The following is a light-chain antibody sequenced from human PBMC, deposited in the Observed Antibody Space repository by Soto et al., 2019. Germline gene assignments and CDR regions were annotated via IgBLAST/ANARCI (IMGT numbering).Light chain of an antibody. CDR2: DAA. J-gene: IGKJ4*01. Sequence: EIVLTQSPVTLSLSPGERATLSCRASLSVSTSLDWYQQKPGQSPRLLIYDAAHRATGIPVRFSGGGSGTDFTLTISSLEPVDSAVYYCQQRSKWPLTFGGGTKVDIK. CDR3: QQRSKWPLT. CDR1: LSVSTS. V-gene: IGKV3-11*01.